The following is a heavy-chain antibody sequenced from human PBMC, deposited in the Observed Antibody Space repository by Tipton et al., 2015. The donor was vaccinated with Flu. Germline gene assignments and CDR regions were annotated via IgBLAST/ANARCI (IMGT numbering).Heavy chain of an antibody. CDR2: IYLDDSDA. CDR1: GYSSTKYW. CDR3: AREDYYDSSGQSPNDAFDI. J-gene: IGHJ3*02. Sequence: QLVQSGAEVKKPGESLKISCKASGYSSTKYWIAWVRQMPGKGLEWMGIIYLDDSDARYSPSFQGQVTISADKSIRTAYLQWRSLKASDTAMYYCAREDYYDSSGQSPNDAFDIWGPGTMVTVSS. V-gene: IGHV5-51*03. D-gene: IGHD3-22*01.